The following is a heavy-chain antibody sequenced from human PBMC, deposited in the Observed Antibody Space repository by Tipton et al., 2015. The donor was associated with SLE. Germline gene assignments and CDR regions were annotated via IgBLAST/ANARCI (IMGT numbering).Heavy chain of an antibody. CDR2: IYYSGST. D-gene: IGHD4-17*01. J-gene: IGHJ4*02. CDR3: ARDHPIMTTVTS. CDR1: GYSISSGYY. V-gene: IGHV4-38-2*02. Sequence: TLSLTCVVSGYSISSGYYWGWIRQPPGKGLEWIGYIYYSGSTNYNPSLKSRVTISVDTSKNQFSLKLSSVTAADTAVYYCARDHPIMTTVTSWGQGTLVTVSS.